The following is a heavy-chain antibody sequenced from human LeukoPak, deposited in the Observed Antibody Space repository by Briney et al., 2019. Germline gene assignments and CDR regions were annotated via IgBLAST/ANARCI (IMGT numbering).Heavy chain of an antibody. D-gene: IGHD3-16*02. J-gene: IGHJ4*02. Sequence: GASVKVSCKASGYTFTSYYMHWVRQAPGQGLEWMGKINPSGGSTSYAQKFQGRVTMTRDTSTSTVYMELSSLRSEDTAVYYCARGTYYDYVWGSYRYTTFDYWGQGTLVTVSS. CDR2: INPSGGST. CDR3: ARGTYYDYVWGSYRYTTFDY. V-gene: IGHV1-46*01. CDR1: GYTFTSYY.